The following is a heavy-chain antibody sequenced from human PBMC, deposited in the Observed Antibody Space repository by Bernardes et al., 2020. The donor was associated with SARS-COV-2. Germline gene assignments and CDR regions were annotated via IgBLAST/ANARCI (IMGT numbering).Heavy chain of an antibody. CDR3: ARDLDRLYSGSRTDAFDI. Sequence: ASVKVSCKASGYTLSDYYMHWVRQAPGQGLEWMGWINPRSGGTNYAQKFQGRVTVTRDTSISTAYMELSRLTSDDTAVYYCARDLDRLYSGSRTDAFDIWGQGTMVTVSS. CDR1: GYTLSDYY. V-gene: IGHV1-2*02. J-gene: IGHJ3*02. D-gene: IGHD1-26*01. CDR2: INPRSGGT.